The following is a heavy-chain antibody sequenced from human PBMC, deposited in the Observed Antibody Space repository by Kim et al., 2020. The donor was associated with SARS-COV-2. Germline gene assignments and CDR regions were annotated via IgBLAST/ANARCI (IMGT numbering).Heavy chain of an antibody. CDR1: GGSISSSNW. CDR3: ARVSRGYGPNPHPFDY. CDR2: IYHSGST. V-gene: IGHV4-4*02. D-gene: IGHD4-17*01. Sequence: SETLSLTCAVSGGSISSSNWWSWVRQPPGKGLEWIGEIYHSGSTNYNPSLKSRVTISVDKSKNQFSLKLSSVTAADTAVYYCARVSRGYGPNPHPFDYWGQGTLVTVSS. J-gene: IGHJ4*02.